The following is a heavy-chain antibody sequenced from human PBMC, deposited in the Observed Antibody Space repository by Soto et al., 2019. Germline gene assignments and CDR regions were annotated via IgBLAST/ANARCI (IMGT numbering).Heavy chain of an antibody. CDR2: ITATGGAT. V-gene: IGHV3-23*01. CDR3: TTYAFAGGRKDGAFDY. CDR1: GFTFTNAP. D-gene: IGHD2-15*01. J-gene: IGHJ4*02. Sequence: GGSLRLSCEASGFTFTNAPMTWVRQAPGKGLEWGSAITATGGATYYIDSVRGPLTVSRDNSKNTLYLQMNSLRAEDTAVYYCTTYAFAGGRKDGAFDYWGQGALVTIFS.